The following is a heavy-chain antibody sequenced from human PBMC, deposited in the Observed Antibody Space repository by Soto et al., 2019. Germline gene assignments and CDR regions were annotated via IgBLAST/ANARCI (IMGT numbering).Heavy chain of an antibody. Sequence: SETLSLTCSVSVGSISSSSYYWGWIRQPPGEGLEWIGSVYYSGTTFYKPSLKSRLAISLDTSKNQFSLRLSSVTAADTAIYYCARDGRYTNSAILWRPGILVPVSS. CDR1: VGSISSSSYY. D-gene: IGHD4-4*01. CDR2: VYYSGTT. J-gene: IGHJ4*02. CDR3: ARDGRYTNSAIL. V-gene: IGHV4-39*02.